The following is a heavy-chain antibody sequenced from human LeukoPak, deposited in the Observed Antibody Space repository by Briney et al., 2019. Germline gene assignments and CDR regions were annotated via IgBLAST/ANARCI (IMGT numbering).Heavy chain of an antibody. CDR3: ARDGANNRPNYYGSGSYYRGFFDY. Sequence: GGSLRLSCAASGFTFSDYWMSWVRQAPGKGLEWVSYISSSSSTIYYADSVKGRFTISRDNAKNSLYLQMNSLRAEDTAVYYCARDGANNRPNYYGSGSYYRGFFDYWGQGTLVTVSS. V-gene: IGHV3-48*01. J-gene: IGHJ4*02. D-gene: IGHD3-10*01. CDR1: GFTFSDYW. CDR2: ISSSSSTI.